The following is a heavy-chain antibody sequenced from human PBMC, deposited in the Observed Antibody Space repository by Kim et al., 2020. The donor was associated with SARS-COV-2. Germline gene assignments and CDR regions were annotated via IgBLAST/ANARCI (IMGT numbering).Heavy chain of an antibody. CDR2: FDPEDGET. V-gene: IGHV1-24*01. J-gene: IGHJ4*02. D-gene: IGHD6-6*01. Sequence: ASVKVSCKVSGYTLTELSMHWVRQAPGKGLEWMGGFDPEDGETIYAQKFQGRVTMTEDTSTDTAYMELSSLRSEDTALYYCATGTSIAAREGYYFDYWGQGTLVTVSS. CDR1: GYTLTELS. CDR3: ATGTSIAAREGYYFDY.